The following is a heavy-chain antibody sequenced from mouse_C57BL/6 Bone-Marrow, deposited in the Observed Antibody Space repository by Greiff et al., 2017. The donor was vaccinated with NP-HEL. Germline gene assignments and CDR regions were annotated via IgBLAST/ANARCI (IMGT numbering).Heavy chain of an antibody. Sequence: QVQLQQPGAELVKPGASVKLSCKASGYTFTSYWMQWVKQRPGQGLEWIGEIDPSDSYTNYNQKFKDKATLTADKSSSTAYMQLSSLTSEDSAVYYCARWAGAYAMDYWGQGTSVTVSS. J-gene: IGHJ4*01. CDR3: ARWAGAYAMDY. CDR2: IDPSDSYT. CDR1: GYTFTSYW. V-gene: IGHV1-50*01.